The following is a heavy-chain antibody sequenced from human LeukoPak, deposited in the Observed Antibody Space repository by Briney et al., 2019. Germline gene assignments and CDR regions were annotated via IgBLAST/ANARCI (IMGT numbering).Heavy chain of an antibody. CDR3: AREVAGSEY. V-gene: IGHV7-4-1*02. J-gene: IGHJ4*02. Sequence: ASVKVSCKASGYTFTSYDINWVRQATGQGLEWMGWINTNTGNPTYAQGFTGRFVFSLDTSVSTAYLQISSLKAEDTAVYYCAREVAGSEYWGQGTLVTVSS. D-gene: IGHD6-19*01. CDR2: INTNTGNP. CDR1: GYTFTSYD.